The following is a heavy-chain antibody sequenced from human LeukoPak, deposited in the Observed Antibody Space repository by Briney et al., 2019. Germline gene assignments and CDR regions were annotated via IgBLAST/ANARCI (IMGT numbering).Heavy chain of an antibody. J-gene: IGHJ4*02. CDR1: GFTFSSYA. CDR3: AKLKGTMIVVVYYYFDY. CDR2: ISGSGGST. D-gene: IGHD3-22*01. Sequence: GGSLRLSCAASGFTFSSYAMSWVRQAPGKGLEWVSAISGSGGSTYYADSVKGRFTISRDNSKNTLYLQMNSLRAEDTAVYYCAKLKGTMIVVVYYYFDYWGQGTLVTVFS. V-gene: IGHV3-23*01.